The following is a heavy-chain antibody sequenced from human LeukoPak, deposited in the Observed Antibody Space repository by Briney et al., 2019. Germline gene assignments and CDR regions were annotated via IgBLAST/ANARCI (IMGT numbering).Heavy chain of an antibody. V-gene: IGHV3-30-3*01. CDR2: ISYDGGNQ. J-gene: IGHJ4*02. CDR3: AREDVLDY. Sequence: GGSPRLSCAASGFTFSSYSMHWVRQAPGKGLEWVAIISYDGGNQYYADSVKGRFTISRDDSKNTLSLQMNSLRAEDTAVYYCAREDVLDYWGQGTLVTVSS. CDR1: GFTFSSYS.